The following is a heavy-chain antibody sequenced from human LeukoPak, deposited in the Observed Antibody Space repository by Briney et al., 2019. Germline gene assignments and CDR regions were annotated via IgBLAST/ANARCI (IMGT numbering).Heavy chain of an antibody. CDR3: ARVPSGGIDY. J-gene: IGHJ4*02. CDR2: ISSSSSYI. D-gene: IGHD6-25*01. CDR1: GFTVSSNY. Sequence: GGSLRLSCAASGFTVSSNYMSWVRQAPGKGLEWVSSISSSSSYIYYADSVKGRFTISRDNAKNSLYLQMNSLRAEDTAVYYCARVPSGGIDYWGQGTLVTVSS. V-gene: IGHV3-21*01.